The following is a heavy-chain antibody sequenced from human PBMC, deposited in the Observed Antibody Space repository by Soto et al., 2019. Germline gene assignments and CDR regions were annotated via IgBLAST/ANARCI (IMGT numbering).Heavy chain of an antibody. CDR3: ANVPIWCGSSRCYTEGFDY. D-gene: IGHD2-2*01. J-gene: IGHJ4*02. CDR2: VSASASNT. Sequence: EVQLLQHGGGLVQPGGSLRLTCAASGFTFSDYAMSWVRQAPGKGLEWASTVSASASNTHCADSVKGRFTISRDNSKNTLFLQMDSLRAEDTALYYCANVPIWCGSSRCYTEGFDYWGQGTLVIVSS. CDR1: GFTFSDYA. V-gene: IGHV3-23*01.